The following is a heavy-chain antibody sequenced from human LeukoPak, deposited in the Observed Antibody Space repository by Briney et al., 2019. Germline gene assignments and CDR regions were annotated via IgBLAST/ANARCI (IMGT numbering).Heavy chain of an antibody. CDR3: ARDSLGGSSNVA. D-gene: IGHD2-8*01. CDR2: IKQDGSET. Sequence: GGSLRLSCGASVFTFNNHYMTWVRQAPGKGLEWVANIKQDGSETYYLDSVKGRFTISRDNAKNSLYLQLNNVRAEDTAVYYCARDSLGGSSNVAWGQGTLVTVSS. J-gene: IGHJ4*02. CDR1: VFTFNNHY. V-gene: IGHV3-7*04.